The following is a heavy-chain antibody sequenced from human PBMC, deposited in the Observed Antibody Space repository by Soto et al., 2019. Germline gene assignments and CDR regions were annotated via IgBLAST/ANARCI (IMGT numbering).Heavy chain of an antibody. CDR3: AKEARGFDP. CDR2: ISYDGSNK. J-gene: IGHJ5*02. CDR1: GFTFSSYG. V-gene: IGHV3-30*18. Sequence: GGSLRLSCAASGFTFSSYGMHWVRQAPGKGLEWVAVISYDGSNKYYADSVKGRFTISRDNSKNTLYLQMNSLRAEDTAVYYYAKEARGFDPWGQGTLVTVSS.